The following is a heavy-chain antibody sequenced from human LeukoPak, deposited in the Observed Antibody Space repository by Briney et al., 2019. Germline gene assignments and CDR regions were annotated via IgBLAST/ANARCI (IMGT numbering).Heavy chain of an antibody. CDR1: GGSFSGYY. Sequence: SETLSLTCAVYGGSFSGYYWSWIRQPPGKGLEWIGEINHSGSTNYNPSLKSRVTISVDTSKNQFSLKLSSVTAADTAVYYCASRPDPGPNTYYYDSSGYAYYFDYWGQGTLVTVSS. CDR2: INHSGST. J-gene: IGHJ4*02. V-gene: IGHV4-34*01. CDR3: ASRPDPGPNTYYYDSSGYAYYFDY. D-gene: IGHD3-22*01.